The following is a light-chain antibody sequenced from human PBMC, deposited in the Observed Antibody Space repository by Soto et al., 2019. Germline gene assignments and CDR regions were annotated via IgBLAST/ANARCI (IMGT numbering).Light chain of an antibody. J-gene: IGKJ1*01. Sequence: DIQMTQSPSTLSGSLGDRVTITCRASQTISSWLAWYQQKPGKAHKLLIYKASTLKSGVQSRFSGSGSGTEFTLTIRSLQPDDFATYYCKHYNSYSEAFGQGTKVDIK. V-gene: IGKV1-5*03. CDR1: QTISSW. CDR3: KHYNSYSEA. CDR2: KAS.